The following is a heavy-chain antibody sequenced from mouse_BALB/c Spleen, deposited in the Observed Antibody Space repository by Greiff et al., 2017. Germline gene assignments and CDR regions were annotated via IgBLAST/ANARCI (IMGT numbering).Heavy chain of an antibody. CDR2: ISYSGST. CDR3: ARLYRYDEGAWFAY. D-gene: IGHD2-14*01. CDR1: GDSITSGY. J-gene: IGHJ3*01. V-gene: IGHV3-8*02. Sequence: EVKLLESGPSLVKPSQTLSLTCSVTGDSITSGYWNWIRKFPGNKLEYMGYISYSGSTYYNPSLKSRISITRDTSKNQYYLQLNSVTTEDTATYYWARLYRYDEGAWFAYWGQGTLVTVSA.